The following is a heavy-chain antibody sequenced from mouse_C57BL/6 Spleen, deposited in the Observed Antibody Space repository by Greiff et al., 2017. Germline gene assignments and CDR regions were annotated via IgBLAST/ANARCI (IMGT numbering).Heavy chain of an antibody. CDR2: IWRGGST. Sequence: QVQLKESGPGLVQPSQSLSITCTVSGFSLTSYGVHWVRQSPGKGLEWLGVIWRGGSTDYNAAFMSRLSITKDNSKSHVFFKMNSLQADDTAIYYCAKHGNYVESAMDYWGQGTSVTVSS. D-gene: IGHD2-1*01. J-gene: IGHJ4*01. CDR3: AKHGNYVESAMDY. CDR1: GFSLTSYG. V-gene: IGHV2-5*01.